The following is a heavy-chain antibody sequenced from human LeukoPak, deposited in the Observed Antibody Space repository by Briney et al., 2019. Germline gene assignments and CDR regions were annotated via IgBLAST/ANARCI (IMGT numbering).Heavy chain of an antibody. Sequence: PGGSLRLSCAASGFTFSSYWMHWVRQAPGKGLVWVSRINSNGSSTSYADSVKGRFTISRDNAKNTLYLQMNSLRAEDTAVYYWARGGCSSGWYPCDYYYYMDVWGKGTTVTVSS. J-gene: IGHJ6*03. D-gene: IGHD6-19*01. CDR2: INSNGSST. CDR3: ARGGCSSGWYPCDYYYYMDV. V-gene: IGHV3-74*01. CDR1: GFTFSSYW.